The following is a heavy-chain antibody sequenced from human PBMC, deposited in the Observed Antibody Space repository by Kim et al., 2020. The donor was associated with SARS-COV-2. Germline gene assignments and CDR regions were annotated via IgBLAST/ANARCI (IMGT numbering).Heavy chain of an antibody. D-gene: IGHD6-13*01. V-gene: IGHV3-33*06. Sequence: GGSLRLSCAASGFTFSSYGMHWVRQAPGKGLEWVAVIWYDGSNKYYADSVKGRFTISRDNSKNTLYLQMNSLRAEDTAVYYCAKEAPGIAAAGQTVYYYYGMDVWGQGTTVTVSS. J-gene: IGHJ6*02. CDR1: GFTFSSYG. CDR2: IWYDGSNK. CDR3: AKEAPGIAAAGQTVYYYYGMDV.